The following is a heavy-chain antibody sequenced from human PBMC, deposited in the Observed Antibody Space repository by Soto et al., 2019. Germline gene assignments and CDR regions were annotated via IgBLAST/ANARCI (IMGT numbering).Heavy chain of an antibody. CDR1: GFTFSSYG. CDR3: AREEPYYYGSGYSFDY. CDR2: IWYDGSNK. D-gene: IGHD3-10*01. J-gene: IGHJ4*02. Sequence: PGGSLRLSCAASGFTFSSYGMHWVRQAPGKGLEWVAVIWYDGSNKYYADSVKGRFTISRDNSKNTLYLQMNSLRAEDTAVYYCAREEPYYYGSGYSFDYWGQGTLVTVSS. V-gene: IGHV3-33*01.